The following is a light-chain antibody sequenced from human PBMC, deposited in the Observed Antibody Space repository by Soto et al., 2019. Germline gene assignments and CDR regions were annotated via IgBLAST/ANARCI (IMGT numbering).Light chain of an antibody. CDR1: SSNIGSNT. V-gene: IGLV1-44*01. CDR3: AAWDDSLNGFYV. Sequence: QSVLTQPPSASGTPGQRVTISCSGSSSNIGSNTVNWYQQLPGTAPKLLIYSNKQRPSGVPDRFSGSKSGTSASLAISGLQSEDEADYYCAAWDDSLNGFYVFGTGTKLTVL. CDR2: SNK. J-gene: IGLJ1*01.